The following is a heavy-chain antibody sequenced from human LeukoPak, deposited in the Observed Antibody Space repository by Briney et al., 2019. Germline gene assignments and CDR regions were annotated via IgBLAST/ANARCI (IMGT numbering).Heavy chain of an antibody. V-gene: IGHV4-39*07. CDR3: ARVATYYDYVWGSYRYYFDY. Sequence: SETLSLTCTVSGGSISSSSYYWGWIRQPPGKGLEWIGSIYYSGSTYYNPSLKSRVTISVDTSKNQFSLKLSSVTAADTAVYYCARVATYYDYVWGSYRYYFDYWGQGTLVTVSS. J-gene: IGHJ4*02. D-gene: IGHD3-16*02. CDR1: GGSISSSSYY. CDR2: IYYSGST.